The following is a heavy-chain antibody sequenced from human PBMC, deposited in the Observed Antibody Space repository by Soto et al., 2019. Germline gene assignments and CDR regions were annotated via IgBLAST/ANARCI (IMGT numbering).Heavy chain of an antibody. CDR3: ARDRITIFGVAYSYYYGMDV. CDR2: ISSSSSYI. Sequence: RLSCAASGFTFSSYSMNWVRQAPGKGLEWVSSISSSSSYIYYADSVKGRFTISRDNAKNSLYLQMNSLRAEDTAVYYCARDRITIFGVAYSYYYGMDVWGQGTTVTVSS. J-gene: IGHJ6*02. V-gene: IGHV3-21*01. D-gene: IGHD3-3*01. CDR1: GFTFSSYS.